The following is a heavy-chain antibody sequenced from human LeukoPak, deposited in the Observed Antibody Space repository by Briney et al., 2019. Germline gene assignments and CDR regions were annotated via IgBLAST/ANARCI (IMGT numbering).Heavy chain of an antibody. CDR3: AKITTTSSFPRLDY. V-gene: IGHV3-23*01. D-gene: IGHD3-22*01. Sequence: GGSLRLSCAASGFAFSSYAMSWVRQAPGKGLEWVSAISGTGSSTYYADSVKGRFTISRDNSKGTLYLQMNSLRAEDSAIYYCAKITTTSSFPRLDYWGQGTLVTVSS. CDR1: GFAFSSYA. J-gene: IGHJ4*02. CDR2: ISGTGSST.